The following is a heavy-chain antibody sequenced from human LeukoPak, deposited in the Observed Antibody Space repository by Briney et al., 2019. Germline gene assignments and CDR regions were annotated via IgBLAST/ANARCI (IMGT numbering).Heavy chain of an antibody. CDR1: GYTLTELS. D-gene: IGHD6-13*01. J-gene: IGHJ4*02. Sequence: ASVKVSCKVSGYTLTELSMHWVRQAPGKGLEWMGGFDPEDGETIYAQKFQGRVTMTEDTSTDTAYMELSSLRSEDTAVYYCATGVAAAGNGGFDYWGQGTLVTVSS. CDR3: ATGVAAAGNGGFDY. CDR2: FDPEDGET. V-gene: IGHV1-24*01.